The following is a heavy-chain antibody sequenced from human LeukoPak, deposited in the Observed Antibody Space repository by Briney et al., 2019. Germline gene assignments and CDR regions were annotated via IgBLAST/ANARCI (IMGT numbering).Heavy chain of an antibody. Sequence: GGSLRLSCAASGFTFSSYAMSWVRQAPGKGLEWVSAISGGSADYADSVKGRFSISIDNSKNTLYLQMNSLRAEDTAVYYCVRGGDGYDANQDCWGQGTLVTVSS. D-gene: IGHD5-24*01. CDR3: VRGGDGYDANQDC. V-gene: IGHV3-23*01. J-gene: IGHJ4*02. CDR2: ISGGSA. CDR1: GFTFSSYA.